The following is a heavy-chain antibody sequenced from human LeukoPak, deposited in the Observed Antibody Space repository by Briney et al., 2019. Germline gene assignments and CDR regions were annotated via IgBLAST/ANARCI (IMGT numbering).Heavy chain of an antibody. V-gene: IGHV3-48*03. Sequence: GGSLRLSCAASGFTFSSYAMHWVRQAPGKGLEWVSYISSSGSTIYYADSVKGRFTISRDNAKNSLYLQMNSLRAEDTAVYYCAREATVVSGFDYWGQGTLVTVSS. J-gene: IGHJ4*02. D-gene: IGHD4-23*01. CDR1: GFTFSSYA. CDR3: AREATVVSGFDY. CDR2: ISSSGSTI.